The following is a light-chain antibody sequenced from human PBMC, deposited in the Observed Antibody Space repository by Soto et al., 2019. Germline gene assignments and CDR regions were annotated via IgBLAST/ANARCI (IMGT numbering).Light chain of an antibody. CDR3: QSYDSSLSGWV. Sequence: QSVLTQPPSVSRAPGQRVTISCTGSSSNIGAGYDVHWYQQLPGTAPKLLIYGNSNRLSGVPDRFSGSKSGTSASLAITGLQAEDEADYYCQSYDSSLSGWVFGGGTKLTVL. CDR2: GNS. V-gene: IGLV1-40*01. J-gene: IGLJ3*02. CDR1: SSNIGAGYD.